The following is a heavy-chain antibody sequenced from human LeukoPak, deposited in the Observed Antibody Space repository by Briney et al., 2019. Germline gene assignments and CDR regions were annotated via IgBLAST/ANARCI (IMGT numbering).Heavy chain of an antibody. V-gene: IGHV3-23*01. CDR3: AKKLGSSPGDFFDY. Sequence: GGSLRLSCAASGFIFSRYAMSWVRQAPGKGLEWVSDINDNGGGTFYADSVKGRFTVSRDNSKNTLYMQMNSLRGGDTAVYYCAKKLGSSPGDFFDYWGQGVLVPVSS. CDR2: INDNGGGT. CDR1: GFIFSRYA. D-gene: IGHD6-6*01. J-gene: IGHJ4*02.